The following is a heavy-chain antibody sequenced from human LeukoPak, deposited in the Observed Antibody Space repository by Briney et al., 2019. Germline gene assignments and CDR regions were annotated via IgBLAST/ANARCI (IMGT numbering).Heavy chain of an antibody. CDR1: GFTFSSYG. Sequence: GRSLRLSCAASGFTFSSYGMHWVRQAPATGLEWVAVISYDGSDVYYEDSVKGRFTIFRDNSKNTLYLQMKSLRTAATAAYYCSKDYSTSPYYFDYWGQGTLVTVSS. D-gene: IGHD2-2*01. CDR3: SKDYSTSPYYFDY. J-gene: IGHJ4*02. V-gene: IGHV3-30*18. CDR2: ISYDGSDV.